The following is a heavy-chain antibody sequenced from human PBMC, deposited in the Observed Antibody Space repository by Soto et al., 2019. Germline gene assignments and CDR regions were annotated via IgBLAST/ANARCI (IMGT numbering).Heavy chain of an antibody. Sequence: SETLSLTCAVSGGSISSSNWWSWVRRPPGKELEWLGEIYPSGNTNYNPSNKGRITISVAKSKNLFSLKVNVMTAADTAVYYCAKGMGGASGGPLEYWGQGTLVTVSS. CDR2: IYPSGNT. CDR1: GGSISSSNW. V-gene: IGHV4-4*02. J-gene: IGHJ4*02. CDR3: AKGMGGASGGPLEY. D-gene: IGHD1-1*01.